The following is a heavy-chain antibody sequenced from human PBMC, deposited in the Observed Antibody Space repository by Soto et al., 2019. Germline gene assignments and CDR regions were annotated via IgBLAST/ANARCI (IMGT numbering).Heavy chain of an antibody. CDR2: IYSSGHD. D-gene: IGHD3-16*01. CDR1: NGSISGYY. V-gene: IGHV4-4*07. CDR3: VRGDVFDI. J-gene: IGHJ3*02. Sequence: QVQLQESGPGLVKPSETLSLICTVSNGSISGYYWSWVRQSAGKGLEWIGRIYSSGHDNDNPSLYSRVTMSVDTSQNHFFLKVTSLTAADTAMYYCVRGDVFDIWGRGTIVTVSS.